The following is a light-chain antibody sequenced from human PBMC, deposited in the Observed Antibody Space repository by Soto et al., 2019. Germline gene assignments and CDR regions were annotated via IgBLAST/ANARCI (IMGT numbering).Light chain of an antibody. CDR1: QAISIY. J-gene: IGKJ5*01. Sequence: DIQLTQSPSFLSASVGDRVTITCRASQAISIYLAWYQQKPGKAPKLLISAASTLHSGVPSRFSGSGSGTEFTLTISSLQPEDFATYYCQQLNTNPVTFGQGTLLENK. V-gene: IGKV1-9*01. CDR3: QQLNTNPVT. CDR2: AAS.